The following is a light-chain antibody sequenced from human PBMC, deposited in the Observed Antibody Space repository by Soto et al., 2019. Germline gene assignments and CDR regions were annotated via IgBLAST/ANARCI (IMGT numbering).Light chain of an antibody. CDR2: GVS. CDR1: NSDIGGYDY. CDR3: SSFTGSTTWV. Sequence: QSALTQPASVSGSPGQSITISCTGTNSDIGGYDYVSWYQQHPGKAPKLLIYGVSKRPSGLSNRFSGSKSGNTASLTISGLLTEDEADYYCSSFTGSTTWVFGGGTKLTVL. V-gene: IGLV2-14*03. J-gene: IGLJ3*02.